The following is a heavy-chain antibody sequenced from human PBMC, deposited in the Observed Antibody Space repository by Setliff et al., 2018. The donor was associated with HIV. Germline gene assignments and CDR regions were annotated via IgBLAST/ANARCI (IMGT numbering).Heavy chain of an antibody. CDR2: IDASANT. J-gene: IGHJ4*02. CDR1: GSSISSNYY. V-gene: IGHV4-38-2*02. D-gene: IGHD6-13*01. Sequence: SETLSLTCTVSGSSISSNYYWAWIRQAPGKGLEWIGCIDASANTYYIPSLKSRATISIDTSKNQLSLKLRSVTAADTAVYYCAKDHATSSWFTALLDYWGQGALVTVSS. CDR3: AKDHATSSWFTALLDY.